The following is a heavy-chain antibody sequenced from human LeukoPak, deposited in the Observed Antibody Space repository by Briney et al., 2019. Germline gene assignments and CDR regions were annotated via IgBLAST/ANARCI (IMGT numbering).Heavy chain of an antibody. CDR1: GGTFSSYA. CDR3: ARVGTGEPYFDY. D-gene: IGHD7-27*01. J-gene: IGHJ4*02. Sequence: GASVKVSCKASGGTFSSYAISWVRQAPGQGLEWMGRIIPILGIANYAQKFQGRVTITADKSTSTAYMELSSLRSEDTAVYYCARVGTGEPYFDYWGQGTLVTVSS. CDR2: IIPILGIA. V-gene: IGHV1-69*04.